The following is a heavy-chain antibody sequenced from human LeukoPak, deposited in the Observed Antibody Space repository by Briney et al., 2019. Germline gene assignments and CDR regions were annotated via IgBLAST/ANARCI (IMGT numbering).Heavy chain of an antibody. CDR1: GFTFSSYG. V-gene: IGHV3-33*01. J-gene: IGHJ4*02. CDR3: ARQNPVQYYYDSSGYQFDY. D-gene: IGHD3-22*01. CDR2: IWYDGSNK. Sequence: GGSLRLSCAASGFTFSSYGMHWVRQAPGKGLEWVAVIWYDGSNKYYADSVKGRFTISRDNSKNTLYLQMNSLRAEDTAVYCCARQNPVQYYYDSSGYQFDYWGQGTLVTVSS.